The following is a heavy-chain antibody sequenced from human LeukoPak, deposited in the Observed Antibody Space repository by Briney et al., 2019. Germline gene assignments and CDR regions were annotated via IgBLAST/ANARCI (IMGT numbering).Heavy chain of an antibody. D-gene: IGHD7-27*01. J-gene: IGHJ3*02. V-gene: IGHV1-8*03. CDR1: GYTFTSYD. Sequence: GASVKVSCKASGYTFTSYDINWVRQATGQGLEWMGWMNPNSGNTGYAQKFQGRVTITRNTSISTAYMELSSLRSEDTAVYYCARDRPNWGSGYDAFDIWGQGTMVTVSS. CDR2: MNPNSGNT. CDR3: ARDRPNWGSGYDAFDI.